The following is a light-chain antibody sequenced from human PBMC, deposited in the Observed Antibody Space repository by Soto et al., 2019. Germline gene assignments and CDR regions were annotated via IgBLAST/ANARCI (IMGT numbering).Light chain of an antibody. CDR3: QQYNNWLGT. V-gene: IGKV3-15*01. CDR1: QSVRSN. CDR2: GAS. Sequence: DIVMTQSPATLSVSPGERATISCRASQSVRSNLAWYQQKPGKAPKLLIYGASTRDTGIPARFSGSGSGTEFTLTISSLQSEDFAVYYCQQYNNWLGTFGQGTKVEIK. J-gene: IGKJ1*01.